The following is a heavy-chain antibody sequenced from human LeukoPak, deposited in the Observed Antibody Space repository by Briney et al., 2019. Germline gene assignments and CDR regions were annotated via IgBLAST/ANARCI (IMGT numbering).Heavy chain of an antibody. J-gene: IGHJ6*03. Sequence: GGSLRLSCAASGFTFSNAWMSWVRQAPGKGLEWVGRIKSKTDGGTTDYAAPVKGRFTISRDDSKNTLYLQMNSLKTEDTAVYYCTTDTHCSGGSCYSGYYYYYMDVWGKGTTVTVSS. CDR3: TTDTHCSGGSCYSGYYYYYMDV. V-gene: IGHV3-15*01. CDR1: GFTFSNAW. D-gene: IGHD2-15*01. CDR2: IKSKTDGGTT.